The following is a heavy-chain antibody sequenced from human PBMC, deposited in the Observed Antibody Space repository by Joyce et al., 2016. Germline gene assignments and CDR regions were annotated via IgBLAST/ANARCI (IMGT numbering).Heavy chain of an antibody. D-gene: IGHD6-13*01. Sequence: EVQLLESGGGLVQPGGSLRLSCEASGFAFTNYARNWVRQGPGKGLEWVSVFHVYLSDPKYADAVQGRFTISRDISKNTVHLHMNSLRPEDTAVYYCTRRDRPAPATGSFDVWGRGTMVTVAS. V-gene: IGHV3-23*01. J-gene: IGHJ3*01. CDR2: FHVYLSDP. CDR3: TRRDRPAPATGSFDV. CDR1: GFAFTNYA.